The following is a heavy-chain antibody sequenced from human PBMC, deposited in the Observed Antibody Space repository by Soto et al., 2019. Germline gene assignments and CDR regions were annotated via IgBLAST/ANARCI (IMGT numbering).Heavy chain of an antibody. Sequence: GGSLRLSCAASGFTFSSYSMNWVRQAPGKGLEWVSSISSSSSYIYYADSVKGRFTISRDNAKNSLYLQMNSLRAEDTAVYYCARDSKATFNFDYWGQGTLVTVSS. CDR1: GFTFSSYS. V-gene: IGHV3-21*01. D-gene: IGHD1-26*01. CDR3: ARDSKATFNFDY. CDR2: ISSSSSYI. J-gene: IGHJ4*02.